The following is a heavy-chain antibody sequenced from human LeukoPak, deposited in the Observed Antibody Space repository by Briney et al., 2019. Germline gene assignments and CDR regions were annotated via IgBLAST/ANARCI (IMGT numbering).Heavy chain of an antibody. CDR1: GFTFDDYA. CDR2: ISWNSGSI. Sequence: ARSLRLSCAASGFTFDDYAMHWVRQAPGKGLEWVSGISWNSGSIGYADSVKGRFTISRDNAKNSLYLQMNSLRAEDTALYYCAKATRQNFDWLFLFDPWGQGTLVTVSS. V-gene: IGHV3-9*01. CDR3: AKATRQNFDWLFLFDP. J-gene: IGHJ5*02. D-gene: IGHD3-9*01.